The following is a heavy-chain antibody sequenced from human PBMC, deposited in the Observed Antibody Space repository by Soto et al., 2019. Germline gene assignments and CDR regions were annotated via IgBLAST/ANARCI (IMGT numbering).Heavy chain of an antibody. CDR2: IYPGDSDT. CDR1: GYSFSKYW. CDR3: ARRYCSSRDCPDDALDI. V-gene: IGHV5-51*01. D-gene: IGHD2-2*01. Sequence: PGESLKISCKGSGYSFSKYWIGWVRQMPGKGLEWMGIIYPGDSDTRYSPSFEGQVSISADKSISTTYLQWSSLKASDTAMYYCARRYCSSRDCPDDALDIWGQGTMVTVSS. J-gene: IGHJ3*02.